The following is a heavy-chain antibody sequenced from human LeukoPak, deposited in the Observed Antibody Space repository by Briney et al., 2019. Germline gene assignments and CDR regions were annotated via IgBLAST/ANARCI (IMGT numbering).Heavy chain of an antibody. V-gene: IGHV3-48*04. CDR3: AREYDYYDSSGYYP. D-gene: IGHD3-22*01. CDR1: GFTFSSYS. CDR2: ISSTSSTT. Sequence: GGSLRLSCAASGFTFSSYSMNWVRQAPGKGLEWVSYISSTSSTTYYADSVKGRFTISRDNAKNSLYLQMNSLRAEDTAVYYCAREYDYYDSSGYYPWGQGTLVTVSS. J-gene: IGHJ5*02.